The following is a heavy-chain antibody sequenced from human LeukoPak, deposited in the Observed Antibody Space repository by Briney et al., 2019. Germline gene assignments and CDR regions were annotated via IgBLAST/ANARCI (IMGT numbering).Heavy chain of an antibody. CDR2: INTNSGNP. CDR3: AGRMSYHDY. V-gene: IGHV7-4-1*02. Sequence: GASVKVSCKASGYTFTTYAMNWVRQAPGQGLEWLGWINTNSGNPTYAQGFTGRFVFSLDTSVSTAYLQISSLKTEDTAVYYCAGRMSYHDYWGQGTLVTVSS. D-gene: IGHD2-15*01. J-gene: IGHJ4*02. CDR1: GYTFTTYA.